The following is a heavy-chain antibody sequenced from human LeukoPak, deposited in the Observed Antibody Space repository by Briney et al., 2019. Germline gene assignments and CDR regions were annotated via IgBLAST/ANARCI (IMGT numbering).Heavy chain of an antibody. D-gene: IGHD2-2*01. Sequence: SGGSLRLSCAASGFTFSSYGMHWVRQAPGKGLEWVAVISYDGSNKYYADSVKGRFTISRDNSKNTLDLQMNSLRAEDTAVYYCAKDGFCSSTGCYPNHFDSWGQGTLVTVSS. J-gene: IGHJ4*02. CDR3: AKDGFCSSTGCYPNHFDS. CDR2: ISYDGSNK. V-gene: IGHV3-30*18. CDR1: GFTFSSYG.